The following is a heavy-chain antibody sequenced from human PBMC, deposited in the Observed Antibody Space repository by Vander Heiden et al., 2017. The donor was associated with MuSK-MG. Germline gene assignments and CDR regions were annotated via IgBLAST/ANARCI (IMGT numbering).Heavy chain of an antibody. J-gene: IGHJ4*02. D-gene: IGHD3-10*01. V-gene: IGHV1-69*01. CDR3: ARGGPDYGSGSYPFDY. Sequence: QVQLVQSGAEVKKPGSSVKVSCKASGCTFSSYAISWVRQAPGQGLEWVGWNIPIFGTANYAQKFQGRVTITADESTSTAYMELSSLRSEDTAVYYCARGGPDYGSGSYPFDYWGQGTLVTVSS. CDR1: GCTFSSYA. CDR2: NIPIFGTA.